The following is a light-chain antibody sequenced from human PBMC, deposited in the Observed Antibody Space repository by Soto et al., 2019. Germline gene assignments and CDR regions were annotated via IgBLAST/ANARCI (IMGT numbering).Light chain of an antibody. CDR2: EVS. V-gene: IGLV2-23*02. CDR3: CSYAGSSTFVYV. J-gene: IGLJ1*01. Sequence: QSVLTQPASVSGSPGQSITISCTGTSSDVGSYNLVSWYQQHPGKAHKLMIYEVSKRPSGVSNRFSGSKSGNTATLTISVLQSENEADYYCCSYAGSSTFVYVFGTGTKVTVL. CDR1: SSDVGSYNL.